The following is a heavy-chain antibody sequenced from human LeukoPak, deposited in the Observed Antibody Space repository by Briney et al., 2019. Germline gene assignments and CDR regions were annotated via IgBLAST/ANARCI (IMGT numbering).Heavy chain of an antibody. Sequence: SETLSLTCTVSGGSISSYYWSWIRQPPGKGLEWIGYIYYSGSTNYNPSLKSRVTISVDTSKNQFSLKLSSVTAADTAVYYCARQTGSGLFSLPGGQGTLVTVSS. J-gene: IGHJ4*02. CDR1: GGSISSYY. V-gene: IGHV4-59*08. CDR3: ARQTGSGLFSLP. D-gene: IGHD3-10*01. CDR2: IYYSGST.